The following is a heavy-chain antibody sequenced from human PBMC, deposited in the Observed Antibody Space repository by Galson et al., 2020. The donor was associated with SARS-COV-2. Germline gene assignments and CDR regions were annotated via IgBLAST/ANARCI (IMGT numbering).Heavy chain of an antibody. J-gene: IGHJ3*02. CDR2: ISDRSRST. V-gene: IGHV3-23*01. Sequence: GESLKISCEASGFTFSTYGMSWVRQAPGKGLEWVADISDRSRSTNYADSVRGRFTISRDNSQNTIYLQMNSLRADDTAKYYCARDYGDYFQAFDIWGQGTMVTVFS. CDR3: ARDYGDYFQAFDI. D-gene: IGHD4-17*01. CDR1: GFTFSTYG.